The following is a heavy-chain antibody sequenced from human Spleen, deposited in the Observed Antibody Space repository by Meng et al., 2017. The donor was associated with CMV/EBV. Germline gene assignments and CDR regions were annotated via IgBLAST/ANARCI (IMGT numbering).Heavy chain of an antibody. J-gene: IGHJ4*02. Sequence: SGFTFSSYSMNWDRQATGKGLEWVSSISSSSSYIYYADSVKGRFTISRDNAKNSLYLQMNSLRAEDTAVYYCARSNYYGSGSYYKYWGQGTLVTVSS. CDR2: ISSSSSYI. CDR3: ARSNYYGSGSYYKY. D-gene: IGHD3-10*01. CDR1: GFTFSSYS. V-gene: IGHV3-21*01.